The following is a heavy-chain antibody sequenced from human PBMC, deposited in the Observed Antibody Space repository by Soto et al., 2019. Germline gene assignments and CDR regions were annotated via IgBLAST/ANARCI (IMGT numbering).Heavy chain of an antibody. D-gene: IGHD3-9*01. Sequence: EVQLVESGGGLVQPGRSLRLSCAASGFTFDDYAMHWVRQAPGKGLEWVSGISWNSGSIVYADSVKGRFTISRDNAKNSLYLQMNSLRAEDTAVYYCAKDIDWAIYWGQGTLVTVSS. CDR2: ISWNSGSI. V-gene: IGHV3-9*01. CDR3: AKDIDWAIY. CDR1: GFTFDDYA. J-gene: IGHJ4*02.